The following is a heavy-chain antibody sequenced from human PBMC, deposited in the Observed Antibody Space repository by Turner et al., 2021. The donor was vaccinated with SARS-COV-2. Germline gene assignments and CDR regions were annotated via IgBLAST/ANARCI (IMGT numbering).Heavy chain of an antibody. CDR3: ATRIVVVVTATNAFDY. V-gene: IGHV3-66*02. J-gene: IGHJ4*02. D-gene: IGHD2-15*01. CDR2: GTT. Sequence: GTTYYADSVKGRFTISRDNSKNTLYLQMNSLRAEDTAVYYCATRIVVVVTATNAFDYWGQGTLVTVSS.